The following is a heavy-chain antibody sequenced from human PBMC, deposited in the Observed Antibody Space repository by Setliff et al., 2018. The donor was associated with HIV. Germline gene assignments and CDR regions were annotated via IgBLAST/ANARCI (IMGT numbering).Heavy chain of an antibody. D-gene: IGHD2-2*01. CDR3: ARQVVPVDMEADAFNV. V-gene: IGHV3-20*04. Sequence: PGGSLRLSCAASGFTFSRSGMHWVRQAPGKGLEWVAGINWNGGSISYADSVKGRFTVSRDNGKKSLYLQMNSLRAEDTALYYCARQVVPVDMEADAFNVWGQGTVVTV. CDR1: GFTFSRSG. J-gene: IGHJ3*01. CDR2: INWNGGSI.